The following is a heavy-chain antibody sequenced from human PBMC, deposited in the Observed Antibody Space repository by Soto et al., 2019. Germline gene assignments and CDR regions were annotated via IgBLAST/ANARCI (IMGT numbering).Heavy chain of an antibody. CDR3: ARHGTSGYDTIDS. J-gene: IGHJ4*02. CDR2: IYYSGST. CDR1: GASISSSNHY. V-gene: IGHV4-39*01. Sequence: QLQLQESGPGLVKPSETLSLTCTVSGASISSSNHYWGWIRQPPEKALEWIGSIYYSGSTYYNPSPKRRVTVSIDTSKTQFSLKLTSVTATDTAVYYCARHGTSGYDTIDSWGQGTLVTISS. D-gene: IGHD5-12*01.